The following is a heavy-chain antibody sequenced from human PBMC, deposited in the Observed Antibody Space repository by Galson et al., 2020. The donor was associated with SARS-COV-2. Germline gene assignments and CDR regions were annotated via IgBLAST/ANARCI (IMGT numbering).Heavy chain of an antibody. CDR3: ARMLPGHCGGDCYWFDY. Sequence: SGPTLVKPTETLTLTCTVSGFSLSNARMGVSWIRQPPGKALEWLAHILSNDEKSYSTSLKSRLTISKDTSKSQVVLTMTNMDPVDTATYYCARMLPGHCGGDCYWFDYWGQGTLVTVSS. V-gene: IGHV2-26*01. CDR1: GFSLSNARMG. CDR2: ILSNDEK. J-gene: IGHJ4*02. D-gene: IGHD2-21*02.